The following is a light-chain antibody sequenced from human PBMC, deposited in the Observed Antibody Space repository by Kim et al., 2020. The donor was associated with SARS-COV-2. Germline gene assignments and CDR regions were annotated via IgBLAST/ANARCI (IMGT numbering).Light chain of an antibody. V-gene: IGKV3-20*01. CDR2: SAS. Sequence: CPGEKATPFCRAPQSVSSGSLAWYRQNPGQAPRLLIFSASRRATVTPDRFSGSGSGTDLPLTTTRLEPEDFAVYYCQLYGRSPHPFGQRTRLEIK. CDR3: QLYGRSPHP. J-gene: IGKJ5*01. CDR1: QSVSSGS.